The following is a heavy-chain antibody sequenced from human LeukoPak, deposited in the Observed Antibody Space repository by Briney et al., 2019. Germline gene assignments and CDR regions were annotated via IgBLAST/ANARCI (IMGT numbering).Heavy chain of an antibody. Sequence: GGSLRLSCAASGFTFSSYSMNWVRQAPGKGLEWVSSISSSSSYIYYADSLKGRFTISRDNAKNSLYLQMYSLRAEDTAVYYCARDSGDFWSGYPTYYYYCHMDVWGKGTTVTVSS. V-gene: IGHV3-21*01. CDR1: GFTFSSYS. J-gene: IGHJ6*03. CDR2: ISSSSSYI. D-gene: IGHD3-3*01. CDR3: ARDSGDFWSGYPTYYYYCHMDV.